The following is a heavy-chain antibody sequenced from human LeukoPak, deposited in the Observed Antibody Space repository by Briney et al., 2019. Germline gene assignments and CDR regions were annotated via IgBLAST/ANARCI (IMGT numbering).Heavy chain of an antibody. J-gene: IGHJ6*03. CDR3: ARHRGGSYYYYYYMDV. V-gene: IGHV4-39*01. D-gene: IGHD2-15*01. Sequence: NHSETLSLTCTVSGGSISSSSYYWGWIRQPPGKGLEWIGEINHSGSTNYNPSLKSRVTISVDTSKNQFSLKLSSVTAADTAVYYCARHRGGSYYYYYYMDVWGKGTTVTISS. CDR1: GGSISSSSYY. CDR2: INHSGST.